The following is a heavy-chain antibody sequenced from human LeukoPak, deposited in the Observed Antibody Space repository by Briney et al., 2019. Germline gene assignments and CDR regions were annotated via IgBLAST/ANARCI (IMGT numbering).Heavy chain of an antibody. V-gene: IGHV3-33*01. D-gene: IGHD3-16*01. CDR2: IWYDGSNK. Sequence: GGSLRLSCAASGFTFSSHGMHWVRQAPGKGPEWVAVIWYDGSNKYYADSVKGRFTISRDNSKNTLYLQMNSLRVEDTAVYYCASSVEAVMLIDYWGQGTLVTVSS. CDR1: GFTFSSHG. CDR3: ASSVEAVMLIDY. J-gene: IGHJ4*02.